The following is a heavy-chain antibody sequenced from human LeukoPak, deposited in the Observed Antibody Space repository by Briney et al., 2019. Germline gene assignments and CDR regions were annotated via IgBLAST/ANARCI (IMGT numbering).Heavy chain of an antibody. D-gene: IGHD5-24*01. V-gene: IGHV4-59*12. J-gene: IGHJ6*03. CDR3: ARGGGYTSDYYYYYMDV. CDR2: VYYSGST. Sequence: PSETLSLTCTISGGSISTYYCTWIRQPPGKGLEWIGNVYYSGSTNYNPSLKSRVTISVDTSKNQFSLKLSSVTAADTAVYYCARGGGYTSDYYYYYMDVWGKGTTVTVSS. CDR1: GGSISTYY.